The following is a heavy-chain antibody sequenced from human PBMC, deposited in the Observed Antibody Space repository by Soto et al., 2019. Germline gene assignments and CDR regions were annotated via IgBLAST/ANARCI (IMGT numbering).Heavy chain of an antibody. J-gene: IGHJ6*02. CDR3: ASPEGSSGHYRGGRYYYGMDV. CDR1: GRTFSSYA. Sequence: SVKVSCKASGRTFSSYAISWVRQAPGQGLEWMGGIIPIFGTANYAQKFQGRVTITADESTSTAYMELSSLRSEDTAVYYCASPEGSSGHYRGGRYYYGMDVWGQGTTVTVSS. CDR2: IIPIFGTA. D-gene: IGHD3-22*01. V-gene: IGHV1-69*13.